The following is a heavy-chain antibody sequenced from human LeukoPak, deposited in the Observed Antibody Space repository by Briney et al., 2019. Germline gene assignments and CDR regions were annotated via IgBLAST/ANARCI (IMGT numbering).Heavy chain of an antibody. D-gene: IGHD4-17*01. V-gene: IGHV3-23*01. CDR2: IGSGSVDK. Sequence: PGGSLRLSCAASGFSFNVYAMGWVRQAPGKGLEWVSVIGSGSVDKHYADTVRGRFDISRDNSKNRLFLQMNSLRAEDTAVYYCARVSPNTVTTLQYFDYWGQGTLVTVSS. CDR1: GFSFNVYA. CDR3: ARVSPNTVTTLQYFDY. J-gene: IGHJ4*02.